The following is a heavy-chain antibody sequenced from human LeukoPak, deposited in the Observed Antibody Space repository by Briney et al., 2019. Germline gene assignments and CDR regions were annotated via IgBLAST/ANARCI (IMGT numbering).Heavy chain of an antibody. CDR3: ARDPNYYGSGTFSVRNWFDP. D-gene: IGHD3-10*01. J-gene: IGHJ5*02. CDR2: ISGYNGNP. V-gene: IGHV1-18*04. CDR1: GYTFSSYG. Sequence: ASVKVSCKASGYTFSSYGISWVRQAPGQGLEWMGWISGYNGNPNKAQKLQGRVTVTTDTSTSTAYMELRSLRSDDTAVYYCARDPNYYGSGTFSVRNWFDPWGQGTLVTVSS.